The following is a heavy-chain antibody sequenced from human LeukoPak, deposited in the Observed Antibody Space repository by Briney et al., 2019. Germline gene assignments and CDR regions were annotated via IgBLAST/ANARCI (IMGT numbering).Heavy chain of an antibody. V-gene: IGHV1-46*01. D-gene: IGHD6-13*01. CDR3: ARGFRIAAAGTGY. CDR2: INPSGGSA. J-gene: IGHJ4*02. CDR1: GYTFTTYY. Sequence: ASVKVSCKASGYTFTTYYVNWIRQAPGQGLEWMGIINPSGGSATYAQKFQGRVTMTRNTSISTAYMELSSLRSEDTAVYYCARGFRIAAAGTGYWGQGTLVTVSS.